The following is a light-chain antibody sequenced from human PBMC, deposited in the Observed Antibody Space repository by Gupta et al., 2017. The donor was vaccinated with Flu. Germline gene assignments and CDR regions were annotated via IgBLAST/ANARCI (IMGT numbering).Light chain of an antibody. CDR2: GAS. CDR1: QSVANF. J-gene: IGKJ5*01. Sequence: EIVLTQSPVTLSLSPGETATLSCRASQSVANFLAWYQHKPGQPPTLLIYGASNRAAGIPARFSARGSGTEFALTISSLEPEDFAVYYCQHRNYWSSITFGQGTRLDIK. CDR3: QHRNYWSSIT. V-gene: IGKV3-11*01.